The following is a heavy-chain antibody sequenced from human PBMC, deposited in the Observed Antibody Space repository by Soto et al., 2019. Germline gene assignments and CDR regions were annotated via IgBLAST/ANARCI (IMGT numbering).Heavy chain of an antibody. V-gene: IGHV3-30-3*01. Sequence: QVQLLESGGGVVQPGRSLRLSCAASGFTFSRNAMHWVRQPPGKGLESVAVISYDGGTKYYADSVRCRFTVSRDNSKNTLYLQMNSLSTEDTAVYDCARHQEEFSYVYSFDNWGQGTLVTVSS. CDR1: GFTFSRNA. CDR2: ISYDGGTK. CDR3: ARHQEEFSYVYSFDN. J-gene: IGHJ4*02. D-gene: IGHD5-18*01.